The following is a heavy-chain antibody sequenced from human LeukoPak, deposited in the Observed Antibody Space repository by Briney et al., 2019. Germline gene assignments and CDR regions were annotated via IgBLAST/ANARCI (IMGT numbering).Heavy chain of an antibody. Sequence: SETLSLTCTVSGGSISNYYWSLLRQPPGKGLEWLGYIYYSGSTNYNPPLKSRVTIAVDTSKNQISFKLSSVTAADTAVYYCARSPPPYYYDSSGSNWFDPWGQGTLVTVSS. D-gene: IGHD3-22*01. CDR2: IYYSGST. V-gene: IGHV4-59*01. CDR1: GGSISNYY. CDR3: ARSPPPYYYDSSGSNWFDP. J-gene: IGHJ5*02.